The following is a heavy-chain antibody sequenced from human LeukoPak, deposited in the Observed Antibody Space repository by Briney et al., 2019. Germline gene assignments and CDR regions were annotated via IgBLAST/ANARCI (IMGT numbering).Heavy chain of an antibody. Sequence: SETLSLTCTVSGVSIRSSSYYWGWIRQPPGKGLEWIGTIYYSGSTYYNPSLKSRVTISGDTSKNQFSLKLSSVTAADTAVYYCAESSTGRIVYFNYWGQGTLVTVSS. CDR1: GVSIRSSSYY. D-gene: IGHD2-2*01. CDR3: AESSTGRIVYFNY. J-gene: IGHJ4*02. CDR2: IYYSGST. V-gene: IGHV4-39*01.